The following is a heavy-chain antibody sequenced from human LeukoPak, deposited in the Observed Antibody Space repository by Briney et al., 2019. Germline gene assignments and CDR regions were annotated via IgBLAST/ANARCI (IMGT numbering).Heavy chain of an antibody. CDR2: IYYSGST. D-gene: IGHD5-18*01. Sequence: SETLSLTCSVPGGSISSNSYYWGWIRQPPGKGLEWIGSIYYSGSTYYNPSLKSRVTISVDTSKNQFSLKLSSVTAADTAVYYCARQVSEWIQLWLQPSYYYMDVWGKGTTVTISS. CDR3: ARQVSEWIQLWLQPSYYYMDV. V-gene: IGHV4-39*01. J-gene: IGHJ6*03. CDR1: GGSISSNSYY.